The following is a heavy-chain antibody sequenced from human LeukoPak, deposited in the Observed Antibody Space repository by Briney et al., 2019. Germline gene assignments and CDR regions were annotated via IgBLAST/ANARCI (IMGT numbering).Heavy chain of an antibody. CDR3: ARDGSRGSGY. V-gene: IGHV4-61*02. D-gene: IGHD2-15*01. Sequence: SETLSLTCAVSGDSISSGSYYWSWIRQPAGKGLEWIGRIYTSGSTNYNPSLKSRVTISVDTSKNQFSLKLSSVTAADTAVYYCARDGSRGSGYWGQGTLVTVSS. J-gene: IGHJ4*02. CDR1: GDSISSGSYY. CDR2: IYTSGST.